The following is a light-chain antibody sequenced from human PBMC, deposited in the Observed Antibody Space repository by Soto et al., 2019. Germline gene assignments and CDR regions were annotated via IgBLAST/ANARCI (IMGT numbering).Light chain of an antibody. J-gene: IGLJ3*02. CDR2: NNN. V-gene: IGLV1-44*01. CDR1: SSNIGSNT. CDR3: AAWDDSLNGWV. Sequence: QSVLTQPPSASGTPGQRVTISCSGSSSNIGSNTVNWYQQLPGTAPKLLIYNNNQRPSGVPDRFSGSKSGTSASLASLAIRGLQSEDEADYYCAAWDDSLNGWVFGGGTQLTVL.